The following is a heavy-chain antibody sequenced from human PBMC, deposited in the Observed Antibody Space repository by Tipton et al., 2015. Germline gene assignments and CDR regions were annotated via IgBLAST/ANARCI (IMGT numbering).Heavy chain of an antibody. Sequence: TLSLTCIVSGGSISSSGYYWGWIRQPPGKGLEWIGSIYYSGSPSYNPSLKSRVAISVDTSKNQFSLKLSSMTAADTAVYYCARDRGGFMVRGVSWFDPWGQGTLVTVSS. CDR1: GGSISSSGYY. D-gene: IGHD3-10*01. V-gene: IGHV4-39*02. CDR2: IYYSGSP. CDR3: ARDRGGFMVRGVSWFDP. J-gene: IGHJ5*02.